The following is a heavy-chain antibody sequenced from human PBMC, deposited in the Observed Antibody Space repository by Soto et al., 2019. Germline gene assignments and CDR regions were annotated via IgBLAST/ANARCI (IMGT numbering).Heavy chain of an antibody. J-gene: IGHJ4*02. V-gene: IGHV2-5*01. CDR1: GFSLTSSGVG. CDR3: VHRPPRYSYETSVYYDLGGYFDS. D-gene: IGHD3-22*01. CDR2: IYGNDAK. Sequence: QITLKESGPTLVKPTQTLTLTCTVSGFSLTSSGVGVGWIRQPPGKALEWLALIYGNDAKRYSPSLKNRLTITKDTSKNQVVLTMTNMDPVDTATYYCVHRPPRYSYETSVYYDLGGYFDSWGQGTLVIVSS.